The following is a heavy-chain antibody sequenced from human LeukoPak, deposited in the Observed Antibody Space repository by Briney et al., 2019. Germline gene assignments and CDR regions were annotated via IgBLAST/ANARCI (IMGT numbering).Heavy chain of an antibody. Sequence: PGGSLRLSCAASGFTFSSYWMHWVRQVPGKGPVWVSRINTGGSSTTYADSVKGRFTISRDNAKNTLYLQMDSLRAEDTGVYYCARSNHADDYWGQGTLVTVSS. CDR1: GFTFSSYW. CDR2: INTGGSST. J-gene: IGHJ4*02. V-gene: IGHV3-74*01. D-gene: IGHD1-14*01. CDR3: ARSNHADDY.